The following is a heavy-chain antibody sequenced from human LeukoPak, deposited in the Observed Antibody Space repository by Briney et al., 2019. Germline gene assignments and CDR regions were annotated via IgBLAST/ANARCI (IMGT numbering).Heavy chain of an antibody. CDR1: GFTFSNAW. CDR2: IKSKTDGGTT. V-gene: IGHV3-15*01. J-gene: IGHJ4*02. Sequence: GGSLRLSCAASGFTFSNAWMSWVRQAPGKGLEWVGRIKSKTDGGTTDYAAPVKGRFTISKDNSKATLYLQMNSLRPEDTAVYYCAKDLHGGYSSDYWGQGTLVTVFS. CDR3: AKDLHGGYSSDY. D-gene: IGHD4-23*01.